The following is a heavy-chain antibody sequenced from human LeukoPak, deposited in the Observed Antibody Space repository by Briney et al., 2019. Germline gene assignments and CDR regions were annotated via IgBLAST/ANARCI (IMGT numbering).Heavy chain of an antibody. CDR1: GFTFTGYY. CDR2: INPSSGGT. CDR3: ARDLFYSVSGTYYNVGRVFNY. J-gene: IGHJ4*02. D-gene: IGHD3-10*01. V-gene: IGHV1-2*02. Sequence: ASVKVSCKASGFTFTGYYMHWVRQAPGQGLEWMGWINPSSGGTNYAQKFQGRVTMTRDTPSTTAYMALTSLRSDDTAVYYCARDLFYSVSGTYYNVGRVFNYWGQGTLVTVSS.